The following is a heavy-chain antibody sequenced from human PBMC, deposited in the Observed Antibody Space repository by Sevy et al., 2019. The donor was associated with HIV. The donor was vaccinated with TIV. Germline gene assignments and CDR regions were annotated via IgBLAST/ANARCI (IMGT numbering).Heavy chain of an antibody. J-gene: IGHJ5*02. D-gene: IGHD5-18*01. V-gene: IGHV3-53*01. CDR1: GFTVSSNY. CDR2: IYSGGST. Sequence: GGSLRLSCAASGFTVSSNYMSWVRQAPGKGLEWVSVIYSGGSTYYADSVKGRFTISRDNSKNTLYLQMNSLRAEDTAVYYCARGPSYCYGYWSDPWGQGTLVTVSS. CDR3: ARGPSYCYGYWSDP.